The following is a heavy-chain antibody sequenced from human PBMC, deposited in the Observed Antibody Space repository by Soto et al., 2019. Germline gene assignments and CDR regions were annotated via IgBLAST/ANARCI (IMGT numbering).Heavy chain of an antibody. D-gene: IGHD6-13*01. CDR3: ASSHAGAHITAAVH. J-gene: IGHJ4*02. Sequence: QLQLQESGSGLVKPSQTLSLTCAVSGGSISSDGYSWSWIRQPPGKGLGWIGYIYHSGSTYYNPSLKSRVTISVDRSKNQFSLKLSSVTAADTAVYYCASSHAGAHITAAVHWGQGTLVTVSS. CDR1: GGSISSDGYS. V-gene: IGHV4-30-2*01. CDR2: IYHSGST.